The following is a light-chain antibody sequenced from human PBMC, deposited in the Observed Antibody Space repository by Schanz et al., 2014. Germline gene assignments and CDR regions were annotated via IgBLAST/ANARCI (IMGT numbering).Light chain of an antibody. V-gene: IGKV3D-15*01. CDR1: QSVSSN. CDR3: QQYYTTPLA. CDR2: GAS. J-gene: IGKJ4*01. Sequence: EIVMTQSPATLSVSPGERATLSCRASQSVSSNLAWYQQKPDQTPRLLIYGASTRATGIPDRFSGSGSGTDFTLTISSLQAEDVAIYYCQQYYTTPLAFGGGTKVEIK.